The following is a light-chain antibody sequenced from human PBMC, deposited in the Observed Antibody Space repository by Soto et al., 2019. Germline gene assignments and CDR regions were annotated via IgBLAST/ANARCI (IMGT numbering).Light chain of an antibody. J-gene: IGKJ5*01. CDR2: DAS. Sequence: IQLTQSPSSLSSSFGYMVTVTCRASQGIRSALIWYQQKPGKAPKLLIYDASDLETGVPSRFSGSGSGTGFTFTISSLQPEDFATYYCQQYESLPLTFGQGTRLEIK. V-gene: IGKV1-33*01. CDR1: QGIRSA. CDR3: QQYESLPLT.